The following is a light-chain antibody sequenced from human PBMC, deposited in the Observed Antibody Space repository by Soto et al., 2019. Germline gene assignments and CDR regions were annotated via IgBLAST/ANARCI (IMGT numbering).Light chain of an antibody. CDR2: GAS. J-gene: IGKJ1*01. CDR3: QQRSNWPRT. CDR1: QSVGNN. Sequence: EVVLTQSPGTLSLSPGERATLSCRASQSVGNNLAWYQQKPGQAPRLLIHGASSRATGIPDRFSGSGSGTDFTLTISSLEPEDLAVYYCQQRSNWPRTFGQGTKVDI. V-gene: IGKV3D-20*02.